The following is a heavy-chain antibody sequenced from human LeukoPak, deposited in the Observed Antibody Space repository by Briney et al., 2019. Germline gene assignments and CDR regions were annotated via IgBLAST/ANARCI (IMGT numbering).Heavy chain of an antibody. CDR2: IIPIFGTA. CDR1: RGTFSSYA. V-gene: IGHV1-69*05. D-gene: IGHD3-16*02. Sequence: SVKVSCNASRGTFSSYAISWVRQAPGQGLEWMGGIIPIFGTANYAQKFQGRVTITTDESTSTAYMELSSLRSEDTAVYYCARAPTTSYPYYYYYYMDVWGKGTTVTVSS. J-gene: IGHJ6*03. CDR3: ARAPTTSYPYYYYYYMDV.